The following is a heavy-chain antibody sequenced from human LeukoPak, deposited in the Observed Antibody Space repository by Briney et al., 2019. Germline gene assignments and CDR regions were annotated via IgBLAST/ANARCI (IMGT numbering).Heavy chain of an antibody. Sequence: GGSLRLSCAASGFTFSNAWMSWVRQAPGKGPEWVGRIKSKTDGGTTDYAAPVKGRFTISRDDSKNTLYLQMNSLKTEDTAVYYCTRGLPHRRAEYFQHWGQGTLVTVSS. CDR3: TRGLPHRRAEYFQH. J-gene: IGHJ1*01. V-gene: IGHV3-15*01. CDR2: IKSKTDGGTT. D-gene: IGHD3-10*01. CDR1: GFTFSNAW.